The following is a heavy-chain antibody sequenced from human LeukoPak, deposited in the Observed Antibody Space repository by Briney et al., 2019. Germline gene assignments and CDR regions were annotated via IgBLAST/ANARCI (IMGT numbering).Heavy chain of an antibody. V-gene: IGHV3-64*01. CDR2: ISSNGGST. J-gene: IGHJ4*02. CDR3: ARDSGYGGR. CDR1: GFTFSSYA. D-gene: IGHD5-12*01. Sequence: GGSLRLSCAASGFTFSSYAMHWVRQAPGKGLEYVSAISSNGGSTYYANSVKGRFTISRDNAKNSLYLQMNSLRAEDTAVYYCARDSGYGGRWGQGTLVTVSS.